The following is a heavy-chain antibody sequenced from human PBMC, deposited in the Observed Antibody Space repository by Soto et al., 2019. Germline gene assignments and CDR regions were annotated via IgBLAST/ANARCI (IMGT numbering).Heavy chain of an antibody. CDR1: GFTFSRYA. CDR3: VRDWSTFWGMDV. Sequence: GGSLRLSCAASGFTFSRYAIHWVRQAPGKGLEWVANIKQDGSEKYYVDSVKGRFAISRDNAKDSLFLQMNNLRAEDTAVYYCVRDWSTFWGMDVWGQGTTVTVSS. V-gene: IGHV3-7*01. J-gene: IGHJ6*02. CDR2: IKQDGSEK.